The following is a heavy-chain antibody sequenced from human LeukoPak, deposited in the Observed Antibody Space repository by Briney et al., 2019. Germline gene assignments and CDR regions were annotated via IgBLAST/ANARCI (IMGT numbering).Heavy chain of an antibody. V-gene: IGHV3-30*18. Sequence: GGSLRLSCAASGFTFSSYGMHWVRQAPGKGLEWVAVISYDGSNKYYADSVKGRFTISRDNSKNTLYLQMNSLRAEDTAVYYCTKRHTSGSGEDHWGQGTLVTVSS. CDR2: ISYDGSNK. D-gene: IGHD6-19*01. CDR1: GFTFSSYG. J-gene: IGHJ4*02. CDR3: TKRHTSGSGEDH.